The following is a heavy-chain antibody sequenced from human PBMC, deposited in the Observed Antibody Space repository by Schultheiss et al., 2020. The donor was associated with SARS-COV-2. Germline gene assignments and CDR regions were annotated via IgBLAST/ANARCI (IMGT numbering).Heavy chain of an antibody. D-gene: IGHD4-17*01. CDR1: GFTFSSYA. CDR3: ARDYSVTTVKDGDY. Sequence: GGSLRLSCAASGFTFSSYAMSWVRQAPGKGLEWVSAISGSGGSTYYAGSVKGRFTISRDNSKNTLYLQMNSLRAEDTAVYYCARDYSVTTVKDGDYWGQGTLVTVAS. CDR2: ISGSGGST. J-gene: IGHJ4*02. V-gene: IGHV3-23*01.